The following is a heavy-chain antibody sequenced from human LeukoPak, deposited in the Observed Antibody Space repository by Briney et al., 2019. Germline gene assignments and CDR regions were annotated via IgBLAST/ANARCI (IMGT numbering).Heavy chain of an antibody. CDR2: IRYDGSNK. CDR3: AKDSSRDIVVVPAANYFDY. CDR1: GFTFSSYG. Sequence: GGSLRLSCAASGFTFSSYGMHRVRQAPGKGLEWVAFIRYDGSNKYYADSVKGRFTISRDNSKNTLYLQMNSLRAEDTAVYYCAKDSSRDIVVVPAANYFDYWGQGTLVTVSS. V-gene: IGHV3-30*02. J-gene: IGHJ4*02. D-gene: IGHD2-2*01.